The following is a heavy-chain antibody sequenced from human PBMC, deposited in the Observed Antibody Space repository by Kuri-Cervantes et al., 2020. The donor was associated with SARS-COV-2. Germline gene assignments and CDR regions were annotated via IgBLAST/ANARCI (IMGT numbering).Heavy chain of an antibody. CDR3: ARGDYSSGYYYYYMDV. CDR2: ISSNGGST. V-gene: IGHV3-64*02. D-gene: IGHD4-11*01. CDR1: GFTFSNAW. Sequence: GETLKISCAGSGFTFSNAWMSWVRQAPGKGLEYVSAISSNGGSTYYADSVKGRFTISRDNSKNTLYLQMGSLRAEDMAVYYCARGDYSSGYYYYYMDVWGKGTTVTVSS. J-gene: IGHJ6*03.